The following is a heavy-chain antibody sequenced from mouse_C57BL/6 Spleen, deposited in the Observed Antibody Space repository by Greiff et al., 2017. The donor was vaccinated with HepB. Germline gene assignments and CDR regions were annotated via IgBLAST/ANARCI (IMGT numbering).Heavy chain of an antibody. D-gene: IGHD1-1*01. Sequence: QVQLQQPGAELVKPGASVKLSCKASGYTFTSYWMQWVKQRPGQGLEWIGEIDPSDSYTNYNQKFKGKATLTVDTSSSTAYMQLSSLTSEDSAVYYCARPGSRGYWGQGTTLTVSS. V-gene: IGHV1-50*01. CDR1: GYTFTSYW. CDR2: IDPSDSYT. CDR3: ARPGSRGY. J-gene: IGHJ2*01.